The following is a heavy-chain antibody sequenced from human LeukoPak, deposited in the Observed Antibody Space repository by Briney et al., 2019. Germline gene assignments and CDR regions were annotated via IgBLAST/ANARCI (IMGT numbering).Heavy chain of an antibody. Sequence: PGGSLRLSCAASGFTFDDYAMHWVRQAPGKGLEWVSGISWNSSSIGYADSVKGRFTISRDNAKNSLYLQMNSLRAEDTALYYCAKIVFDGDYGSWGQGTLVTVSS. J-gene: IGHJ4*02. CDR1: GFTFDDYA. V-gene: IGHV3-9*01. D-gene: IGHD4-17*01. CDR2: ISWNSSSI. CDR3: AKIVFDGDYGS.